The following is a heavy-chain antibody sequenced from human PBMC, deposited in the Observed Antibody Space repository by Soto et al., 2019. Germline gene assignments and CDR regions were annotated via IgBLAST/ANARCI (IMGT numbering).Heavy chain of an antibody. CDR1: GYTFTSYG. CDR2: ISAYNGNT. J-gene: IGHJ6*03. Sequence: ASVKVSCKASGYTFTSYGISWVRQAPGQGLEWMGWISAYNGNTNYAQKLQGRVTMTTDTSTSTAYMELRSLRSDDTAVYYCGRFDVVVPAADLYYYYYMDVWGKGTTVTVSS. V-gene: IGHV1-18*01. CDR3: GRFDVVVPAADLYYYYYMDV. D-gene: IGHD2-2*01.